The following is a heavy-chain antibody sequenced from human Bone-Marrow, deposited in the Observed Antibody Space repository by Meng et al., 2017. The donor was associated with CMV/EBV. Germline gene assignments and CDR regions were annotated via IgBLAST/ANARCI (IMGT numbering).Heavy chain of an antibody. CDR3: ARATTVMADFDY. CDR2: IYPDDSDA. J-gene: IGHJ4*02. D-gene: IGHD5-18*01. V-gene: IGHV5-51*01. Sequence: GGSLRLSCKGSGYSFTSYWIGWVRQMPGKGLEWMGIIYPDDSDARYSPSFKGQVTISADKSVSTAYLQWSSLKASDTAMYYCARATTVMADFDYWGQGTLVTVSS. CDR1: GYSFTSYW.